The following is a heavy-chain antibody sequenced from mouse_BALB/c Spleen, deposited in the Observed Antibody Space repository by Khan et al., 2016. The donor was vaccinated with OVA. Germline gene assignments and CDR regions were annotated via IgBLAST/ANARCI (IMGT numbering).Heavy chain of an antibody. J-gene: IGHJ3*01. CDR1: GYSITSDYA. CDR3: ARLGPGFAY. V-gene: IGHV3-2*02. CDR2: IGYSGST. Sequence: EVQLQVSGPGLVKPSQSLSLSCTVTGYSITSDYAWNWIRQFPGNKLEWMGYIGYSGSTSYNPSLKSRISITRDTFKNQFFLQLNSVTTEDTAAYYCARLGPGFAYWGQGTLVTVSA. D-gene: IGHD4-1*01.